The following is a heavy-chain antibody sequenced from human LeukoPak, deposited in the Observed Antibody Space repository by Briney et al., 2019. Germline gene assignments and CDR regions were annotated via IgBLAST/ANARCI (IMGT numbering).Heavy chain of an antibody. CDR3: ARENYAGANWFDP. V-gene: IGHV3-53*05. J-gene: IGHJ5*02. CDR1: GFSVSSSY. Sequence: GGSLRLSCAASGFSVSSSYMGWVRQAAGKGLEWVSVIYSAGSTYYPDSVKGRFTISRDNSQNMLYLQLDSLRAEDTAVYYCARENYAGANWFDPWGQGTLVTVSS. CDR2: IYSAGST. D-gene: IGHD1-7*01.